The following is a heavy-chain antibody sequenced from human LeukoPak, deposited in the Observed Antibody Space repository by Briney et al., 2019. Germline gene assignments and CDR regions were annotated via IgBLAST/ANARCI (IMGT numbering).Heavy chain of an antibody. CDR3: AILEPGIAGGTDAFDI. D-gene: IGHD6-13*01. CDR2: ISGSGDST. Sequence: PGGSLRLSCAASGFSFSSSAMSWVREAPGKGLDGSLGISGSGDSTYYADSVKGRFTISRDNSKNTLYLQMNSLRPEDTAVYYCAILEPGIAGGTDAFDIWGQGTMVTVSS. CDR1: GFSFSSSA. V-gene: IGHV3-23*01. J-gene: IGHJ3*02.